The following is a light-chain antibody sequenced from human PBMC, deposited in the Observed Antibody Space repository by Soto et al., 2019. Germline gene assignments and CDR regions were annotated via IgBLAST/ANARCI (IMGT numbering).Light chain of an antibody. CDR2: AAS. CDR1: QSFSTSY. Sequence: IVLTQSPGTLSLSPGERATLSCRASQSFSTSYLAWYQQKPGQAPRLLIFAASSRASGIPDRFSGSGSGTDFTLTISRLEPEDFAVYYCQQYGSSPGTFGQGTKVDIK. J-gene: IGKJ1*01. CDR3: QQYGSSPGT. V-gene: IGKV3-20*01.